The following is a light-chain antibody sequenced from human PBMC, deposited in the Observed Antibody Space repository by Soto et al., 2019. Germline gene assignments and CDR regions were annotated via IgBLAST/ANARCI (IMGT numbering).Light chain of an antibody. J-gene: IGKJ1*01. CDR2: DAS. CDR3: QQRSNWRWT. CDR1: QSVSSY. Sequence: EIVLTQSPATLSLCPGERATLSCRASQSVSSYLAWYQQKPGQAPRLLIYDASNRATGIPARFSGSGSGTDFTLTISSLEPEDFAVYYCQQRSNWRWTFGQGTKVEIK. V-gene: IGKV3-11*01.